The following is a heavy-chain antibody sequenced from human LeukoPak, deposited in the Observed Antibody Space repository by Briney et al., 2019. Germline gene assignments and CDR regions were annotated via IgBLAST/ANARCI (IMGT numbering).Heavy chain of an antibody. CDR3: ARVVVWRNEVGDY. V-gene: IGHV3-23*01. CDR2: IRASGGGA. Sequence: GGSLRLSCAASRFIFNNYAMSWVRQAPGKGLEWVSTIRASGGGAFYADSVKGRFTISRDDSKNTLYLQMNSLRAEDTAVYYCARVVVWRNEVGDYWGQGTLVTVSS. D-gene: IGHD3-16*01. J-gene: IGHJ4*02. CDR1: RFIFNNYA.